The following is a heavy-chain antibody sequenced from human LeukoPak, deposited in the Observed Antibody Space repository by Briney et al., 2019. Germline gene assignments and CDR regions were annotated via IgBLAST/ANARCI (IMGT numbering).Heavy chain of an antibody. J-gene: IGHJ4*02. CDR3: ARDVDTASGF. D-gene: IGHD5-18*01. Sequence: PSETLSLTCTVSGGSVSSGTHYWSWIRQPPGKGLVWIGYIYYSGSTNYNPSLKSRVTISIDTSKNQFSLKLSSVTAADTAVYYCARDVDTASGFWGQGTLVTVSS. V-gene: IGHV4-61*01. CDR1: GGSVSSGTHY. CDR2: IYYSGST.